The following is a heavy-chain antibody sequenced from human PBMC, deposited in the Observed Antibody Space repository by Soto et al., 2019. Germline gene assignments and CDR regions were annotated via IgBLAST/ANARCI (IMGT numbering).Heavy chain of an antibody. CDR2: ISYDGSNK. J-gene: IGHJ5*02. CDR3: AKEYYYDSSGYGHWFDP. CDR1: GFTFSSYG. V-gene: IGHV3-30*18. D-gene: IGHD3-22*01. Sequence: QVQLVESGGGVVQPGRSLRLSCAASGFTFSSYGMHWVRQAPGKGLEWVAVISYDGSNKYYADSVKGRFTISRDNSKNTLDLRMTSLRAEDTAVYYCAKEYYYDSSGYGHWFDPWGQGTLVTVSS.